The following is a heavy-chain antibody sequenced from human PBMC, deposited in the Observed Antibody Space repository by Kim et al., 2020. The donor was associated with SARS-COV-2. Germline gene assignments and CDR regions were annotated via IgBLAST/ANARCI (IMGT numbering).Heavy chain of an antibody. D-gene: IGHD2-2*01. Sequence: SETLSLTCAVYGGSFSGYYWSWIRQPPGKGLEWIGEINHSGSTNYNPSLKSRVTISVDTSKNQFSLKLSSVTAADTAVYYCASYGNCSSTSCYAGDYYYYMDVWGKGTTVTVSS. CDR1: GGSFSGYY. CDR2: INHSGST. J-gene: IGHJ6*03. V-gene: IGHV4-34*01. CDR3: ASYGNCSSTSCYAGDYYYYMDV.